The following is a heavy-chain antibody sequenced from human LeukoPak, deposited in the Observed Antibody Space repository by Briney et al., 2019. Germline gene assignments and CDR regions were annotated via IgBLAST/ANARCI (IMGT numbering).Heavy chain of an antibody. CDR2: ISAYNGNT. J-gene: IGHJ4*02. Sequence: ASVKVSCKASGYTFTSYGISWVRQAPGQGVEWMGWISAYNGNTNYAQKLQGRVTMTTDTSTGTAYMELRGLRSDDTAVYYCARKYGDYYDSSGYLYWGQGTLVTVSS. CDR3: ARKYGDYYDSSGYLY. CDR1: GYTFTSYG. D-gene: IGHD3-22*01. V-gene: IGHV1-18*01.